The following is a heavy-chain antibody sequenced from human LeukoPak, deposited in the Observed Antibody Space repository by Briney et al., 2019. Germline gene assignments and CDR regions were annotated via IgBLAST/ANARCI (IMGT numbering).Heavy chain of an antibody. D-gene: IGHD3-9*01. V-gene: IGHV3-23*01. CDR2: ISGSGGST. Sequence: PGGSLRLSCAASGFTFSSYAMSWVRQAPGKGLEWVSAISGSGGSTYYADSVKGRFTISRDNSKNTLYLQMNSLRAEDTAVYYCAKDGGAYYDILTATLGNYYYMDAWGKGTTVTVSS. J-gene: IGHJ6*03. CDR1: GFTFSSYA. CDR3: AKDGGAYYDILTATLGNYYYMDA.